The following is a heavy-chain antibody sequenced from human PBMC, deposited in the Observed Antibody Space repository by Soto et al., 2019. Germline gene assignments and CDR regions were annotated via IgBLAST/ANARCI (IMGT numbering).Heavy chain of an antibody. J-gene: IGHJ4*02. CDR3: ARRLIPDFDH. V-gene: IGHV4-30-2*02. CDR1: GGSISSGGYS. D-gene: IGHD2-8*01. Sequence: SETLSLTCAVSGGSISSGGYSWSWIRQPPGKGLEWIGYIYHSGSTYYNPSLKSRVTISVDKSKNQISLKLSSVTAADTAVYYCARRLIPDFDHWGQGTQVTVSS. CDR2: IYHSGST.